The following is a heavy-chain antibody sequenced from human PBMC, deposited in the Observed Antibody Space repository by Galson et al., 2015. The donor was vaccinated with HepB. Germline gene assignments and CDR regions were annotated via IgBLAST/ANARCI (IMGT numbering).Heavy chain of an antibody. V-gene: IGHV3-23*01. CDR1: GFTFSRYA. CDR2: ISGSGGST. D-gene: IGHD3-22*01. Sequence: SLRLSCAASGFTFSRYAMSWVRQAPGKGLEWVSGISGSGGSTHYADSVKGRFTISRDNSKNTLYLQMNSLRAEDTAVYYCANGRGYPIFDYWGQGTLVTVSS. CDR3: ANGRGYPIFDY. J-gene: IGHJ4*02.